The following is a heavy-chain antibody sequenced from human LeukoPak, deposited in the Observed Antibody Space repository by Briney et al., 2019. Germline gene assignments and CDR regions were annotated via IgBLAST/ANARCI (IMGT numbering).Heavy chain of an antibody. D-gene: IGHD3-22*01. V-gene: IGHV5-51*01. CDR2: IYPGVSDT. CDR3: ARRDDSSGYYSLN. Sequence: GESLKISCKGSGYSFTSYWIGWVRQMPGKGLEWMGIIYPGVSDTRYSPSFQGQVTISADKSISTAYLQWSSLKASDTAMYYCARRDDSSGYYSLNWGQGTLVTVSS. J-gene: IGHJ4*02. CDR1: GYSFTSYW.